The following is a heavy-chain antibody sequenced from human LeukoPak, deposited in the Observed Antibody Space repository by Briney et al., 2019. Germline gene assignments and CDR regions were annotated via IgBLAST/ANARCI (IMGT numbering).Heavy chain of an antibody. CDR3: ARAARYCSSTSCAASRAYYYYMDV. V-gene: IGHV4-39*07. Sequence: SETLSPTCTVSGGSISSSSYYWGWIRQPPGKGLEWIGSIYYSGSTYYNPSLKSRVTISVDTSKNQFSLKLSSVTAADTAVYYCARAARYCSSTSCAASRAYYYYMDVWGEGTTVTVSS. CDR1: GGSISSSSYY. CDR2: IYYSGST. J-gene: IGHJ6*03. D-gene: IGHD2-2*01.